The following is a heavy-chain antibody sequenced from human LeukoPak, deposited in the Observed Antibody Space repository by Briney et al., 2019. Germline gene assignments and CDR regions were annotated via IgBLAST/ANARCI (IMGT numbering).Heavy chain of an antibody. Sequence: ASVEVSCKASGYTFTSYDINWVRQATGQGLEWMGWMNPNSGNTGYAQKFQGRVTITRNTSISTAYMELSSLRSEDTAVYYCARGRGYGPPFDYWGQGTLVTVSS. J-gene: IGHJ4*02. CDR1: GYTFTSYD. CDR2: MNPNSGNT. V-gene: IGHV1-8*03. CDR3: ARGRGYGPPFDY. D-gene: IGHD5-18*01.